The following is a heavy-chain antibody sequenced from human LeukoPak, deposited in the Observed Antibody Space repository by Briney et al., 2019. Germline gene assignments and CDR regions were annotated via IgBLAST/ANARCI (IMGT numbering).Heavy chain of an antibody. Sequence: PVGPLRLSCAASGFTFSTYGMSWFRQAPGKGLEWVATISGRGDGRYYADSSNSRFTISRDNCKNTLYLEMNSLRAEETAVYYCAKDSLPHSSDWYWYYWGQGTLVTVSS. CDR3: AKDSLPHSSDWYWYY. J-gene: IGHJ4*02. CDR1: GFTFSTYG. D-gene: IGHD6-13*01. CDR2: ISGRGDGR. V-gene: IGHV3-23*01.